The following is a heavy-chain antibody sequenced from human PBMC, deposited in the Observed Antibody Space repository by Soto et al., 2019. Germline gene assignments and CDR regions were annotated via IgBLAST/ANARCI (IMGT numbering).Heavy chain of an antibody. D-gene: IGHD1-26*01. V-gene: IGHV1-46*01. J-gene: IGHJ5*02. CDR1: GYTFTSYY. CDR2: INPSGGST. CDR3: ARETSGSYFRINWFDP. Sequence: ASVKVSCKASGYTFTSYYMHWVRQAPGQGLEWMGIINPSGGSTSYAQKFQGRVTMTRDTSTSTVYMELSSLRSEDTAVYYCARETSGSYFRINWFDPWGQGTLVTVSS.